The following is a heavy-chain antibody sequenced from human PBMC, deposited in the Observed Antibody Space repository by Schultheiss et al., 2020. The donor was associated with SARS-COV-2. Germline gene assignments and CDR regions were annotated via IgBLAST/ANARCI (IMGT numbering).Heavy chain of an antibody. J-gene: IGHJ6*02. CDR1: GFTFSDYY. D-gene: IGHD6-19*01. V-gene: IGHV3-11*06. CDR2: ISSSSSYI. Sequence: GGSLRLSCAASGFTFSDYYMSWIRQAPGKGLEWVSYISSSSSYIYYADSVKGRFTISRDNAKNSLYLQMNSLRAEDTAVYYCARAKMQWLDLSWYYYGMDVWGQGTTVTVSS. CDR3: ARAKMQWLDLSWYYYGMDV.